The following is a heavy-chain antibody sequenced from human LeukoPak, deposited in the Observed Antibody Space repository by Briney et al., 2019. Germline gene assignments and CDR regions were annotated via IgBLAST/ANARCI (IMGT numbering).Heavy chain of an antibody. CDR1: GFTFSSYA. Sequence: PGRSLRLSCAASGFTFSSYALHWFRQAPGKGLDWVALISYEGSAKYYADSLKGRFTISRDNYKRTLYLQVNSLSPEDTAVYYRATVRETGGDYANPYYGMDVWGQGTTVTVSS. CDR2: ISYEGSAK. CDR3: ATVRETGGDYANPYYGMDV. V-gene: IGHV3-30*04. D-gene: IGHD4-17*01. J-gene: IGHJ6*02.